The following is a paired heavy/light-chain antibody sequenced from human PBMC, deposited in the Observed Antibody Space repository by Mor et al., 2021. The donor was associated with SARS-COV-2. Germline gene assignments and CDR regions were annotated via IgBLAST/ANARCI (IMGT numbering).Heavy chain of an antibody. V-gene: IGHV3-11*01. Sequence: QVQLVESGGGLVKPGGSLRLSCAASGFTFSDYYMSWIRQAPGKGLEWVSYISSSGSTIYYADSVKGRFTISRDNAKNSLYLQMNSLRAEDTAVYYCARDQSYSSSLAGFDPWGQGTLVTVSS. J-gene: IGHJ5*02. D-gene: IGHD6-6*01. CDR1: GFTFSDYY. CDR3: ARDQSYSSSLAGFDP. CDR2: ISSSGSTI.
Light chain of an antibody. CDR2: DNN. CDR3: GTWDSSLGVV. Sequence: QSVLTQPPSVSAAPGQKVTISCSGSSSNIGNNYVSWYQQLPGTAPKLLIYDNNKRPSGIPDRFSGSKSGTSATLGITGLQTGDEADYYCGTWDSSLGVVFGGGTKLTVL. V-gene: IGLV1-51*01. CDR1: SSNIGNNY. J-gene: IGLJ2*01.